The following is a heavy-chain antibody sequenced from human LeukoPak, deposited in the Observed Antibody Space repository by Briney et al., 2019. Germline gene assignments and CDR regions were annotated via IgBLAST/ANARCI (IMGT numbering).Heavy chain of an antibody. Sequence: GGSLRLSCAASGFTFSSYEMNWVRQAPGKGLEWVSRINSDGSSTSYADSVKGRFTISRDNAKNTLYLQMNSLRAEDTAVYYCARPLYYGSGSYGYWGQGTLVTVSS. CDR1: GFTFSSYE. CDR3: ARPLYYGSGSYGY. V-gene: IGHV3-74*01. D-gene: IGHD3-10*01. J-gene: IGHJ4*02. CDR2: INSDGSST.